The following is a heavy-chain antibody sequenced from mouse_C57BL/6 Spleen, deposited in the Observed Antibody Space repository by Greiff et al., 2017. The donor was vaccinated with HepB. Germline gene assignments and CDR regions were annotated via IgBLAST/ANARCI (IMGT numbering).Heavy chain of an antibody. D-gene: IGHD2-4*01. CDR3: ARLNDYDGDGFDY. Sequence: EVKLQQSGPELVKPGASVKISCKASGYSFTGYYMNWVKQSPEKSLEWIGEINLSTGGTTYNQKFKAKATLTVDKSSSTAYMQLKSLTSEDSAVYYCARLNDYDGDGFDYWGQGTTLTVSS. CDR2: INLSTGGT. J-gene: IGHJ2*01. CDR1: GYSFTGYY. V-gene: IGHV1-42*01.